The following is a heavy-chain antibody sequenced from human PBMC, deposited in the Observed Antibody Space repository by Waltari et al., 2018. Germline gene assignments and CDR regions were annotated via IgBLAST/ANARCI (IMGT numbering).Heavy chain of an antibody. V-gene: IGHV4-38-2*01. CDR2: INHSGT. J-gene: IGHJ3*02. D-gene: IGHD3-10*01. Sequence: QVQLQESGPGLVKPSEALSLTCAVSGYSISTGPYGGWTRQPPGKGLAWIGRINHSGTHYSPSLQSRLNISIDTSKNQYTLKLRSVTAADTAMYYCARLNYYGPGNYNDAFDIWGQGTMVTVSS. CDR3: ARLNYYGPGNYNDAFDI. CDR1: GYSISTGPY.